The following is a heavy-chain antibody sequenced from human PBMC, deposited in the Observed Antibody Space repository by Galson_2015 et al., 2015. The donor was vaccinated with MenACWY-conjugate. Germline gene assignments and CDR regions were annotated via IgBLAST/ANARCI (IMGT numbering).Heavy chain of an antibody. CDR2: IGTAGDT. J-gene: IGHJ3*02. CDR3: ARGGSGHAFDI. CDR1: AFTFSSYD. V-gene: IGHV3-13*04. D-gene: IGHD3-10*01. Sequence: SLRLSCAASAFTFSSYDMHWVRQATGKGLEWVSAIGTAGDTYYPGSVKGRFTISRENAKNSLYLQMNSLRAGDTAVYYCARGGSGHAFDIWGQGTMVTVSS.